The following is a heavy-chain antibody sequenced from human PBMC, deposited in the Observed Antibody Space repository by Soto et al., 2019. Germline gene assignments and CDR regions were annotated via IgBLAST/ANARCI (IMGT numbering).Heavy chain of an antibody. D-gene: IGHD3-10*01. V-gene: IGHV4-59*01. J-gene: IGHJ6*03. CDR3: ARERSGPKPAYYYIYYMDV. CDR1: GGSISSSY. Sequence: QVQLQESGPGLVKPSETLSLTCTVSGGSISSSYWSWIRQPPGKGLEWIGYIYYRGSTFYNPSLKSRVTISVGTPKNQFSLELSSVTAADTAVYAGARERSGPKPAYYYIYYMDVWGKGTTVTVSS. CDR2: IYYRGST.